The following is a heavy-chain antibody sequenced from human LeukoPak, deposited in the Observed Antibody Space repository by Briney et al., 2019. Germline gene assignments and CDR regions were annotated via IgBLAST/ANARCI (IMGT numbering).Heavy chain of an antibody. Sequence: SETLSLTCTVSGGSISSYYWSWIRQPPGKGLEWIGYIYCSGSTKYNPSLKSRVTISVEPSKNQFSLKLSPVTAADTAVYYCASGLWFGESLFDYWGQGTLVTVSS. D-gene: IGHD3-10*01. CDR2: IYCSGST. CDR1: GGSISSYY. CDR3: ASGLWFGESLFDY. J-gene: IGHJ4*02. V-gene: IGHV4-59*08.